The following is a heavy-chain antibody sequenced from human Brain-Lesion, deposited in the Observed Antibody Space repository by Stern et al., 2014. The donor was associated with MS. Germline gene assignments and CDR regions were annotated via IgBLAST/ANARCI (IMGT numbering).Heavy chain of an antibody. CDR3: ARDITGSSAYFAY. CDR1: GFTFDDYA. D-gene: IGHD1-14*01. Sequence: VQLVESGGDLVQPGRSLRLSCAAFGFTFDDYAMHWVRQAPGKGLEWVAGFSWNCGTVGYGGSLKGRFTSARDNAYSSLYLQMNSLRPEDTALYYCARDITGSSAYFAYWGQGTLVTVSS. CDR2: FSWNCGTV. J-gene: IGHJ4*02. V-gene: IGHV3-9*01.